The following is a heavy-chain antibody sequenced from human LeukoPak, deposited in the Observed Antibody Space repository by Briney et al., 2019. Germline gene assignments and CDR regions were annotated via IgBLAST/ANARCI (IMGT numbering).Heavy chain of an antibody. Sequence: GGSLRLSCDTSGFILNDYWIHWVRQAPGKGLFWGAGVRGDGTKTVYADSVTGRFTVSRDTAKAALFLQMNSLRAEDTAVYYCARDGTERITNDFWGQGTLVTVSS. CDR1: GFILNDYW. V-gene: IGHV3-74*01. J-gene: IGHJ4*02. CDR3: ARDGTERITNDF. CDR2: VRGDGTKT. D-gene: IGHD1-14*01.